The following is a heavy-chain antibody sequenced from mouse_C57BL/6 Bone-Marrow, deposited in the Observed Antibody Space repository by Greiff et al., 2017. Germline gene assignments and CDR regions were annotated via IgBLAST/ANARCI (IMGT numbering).Heavy chain of an antibody. V-gene: IGHV1-55*01. D-gene: IGHD1-1*01. CDR2: LYPGSGST. Sequence: QVQLKESGAELVKPGASVKMSCKASGYTFTSYWITWVKQRPGQGLEWIGDLYPGSGSTNYNEKFKSKATLTVDTSSSTAYMQLSSLTSEDSAVYYCADYYGSSADWYFDVWGTGTTDTVSS. J-gene: IGHJ1*03. CDR3: ADYYGSSADWYFDV. CDR1: GYTFTSYW.